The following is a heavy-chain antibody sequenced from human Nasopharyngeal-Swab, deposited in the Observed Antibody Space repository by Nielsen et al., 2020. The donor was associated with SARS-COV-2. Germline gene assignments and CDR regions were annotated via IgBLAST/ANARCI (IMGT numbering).Heavy chain of an antibody. V-gene: IGHV1-69*13. D-gene: IGHD4-11*01. CDR3: ARGLTTVTTYYYYGMDV. CDR1: GGTFSSYA. J-gene: IGHJ6*02. CDR2: IIPIFGTA. Sequence: SVKVSCKASGGTFSSYAISWVRQAPGQGLEWMGGIIPIFGTANYAQKFQGRVTFTADESTSTAYMELSSLRSEDTAVYYCARGLTTVTTYYYYGMDVWGQGTTVTVSS.